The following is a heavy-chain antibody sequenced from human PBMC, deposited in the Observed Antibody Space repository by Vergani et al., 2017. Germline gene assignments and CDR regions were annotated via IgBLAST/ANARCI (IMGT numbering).Heavy chain of an antibody. V-gene: IGHV3-23*01. CDR1: GFTFSSYA. CDR3: ARDSETYYALWRGYSSPDY. CDR2: ISGSGGST. Sequence: EVQLLESGGGLVQPGGSLRLSCAASGFTFSSYAMSWVRQAPGKGLEWVSAISGSGGSTYYADSVKGRFTISRDNSTNTLYLQMNSLRDEDTAVYDCARDSETYYALWRGYSSPDYWGQGTLVTVSS. D-gene: IGHD3-3*01. J-gene: IGHJ4*02.